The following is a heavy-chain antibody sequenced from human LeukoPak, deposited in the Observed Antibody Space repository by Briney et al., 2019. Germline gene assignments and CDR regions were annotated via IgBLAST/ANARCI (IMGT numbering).Heavy chain of an antibody. J-gene: IGHJ4*02. Sequence: GGSLRLSCAASGFTFSSYAMSWVRQAPGKGLEWVSVIYSGGSTYYADSVKGRFTISRDNSKNTLYLQMNSLRAEDTAVYYCARGLGYSGTYYGVDYWGQGTLVTVSS. CDR3: ARGLGYSGTYYGVDY. CDR2: IYSGGST. CDR1: GFTFSSYA. V-gene: IGHV3-53*01. D-gene: IGHD1-26*01.